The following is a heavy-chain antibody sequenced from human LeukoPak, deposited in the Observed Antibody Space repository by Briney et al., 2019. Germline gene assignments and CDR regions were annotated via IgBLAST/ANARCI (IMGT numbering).Heavy chain of an antibody. D-gene: IGHD6-19*01. J-gene: IGHJ5*02. V-gene: IGHV3-23*01. CDR2: IDASGVNT. CDR3: AKGSGSGWYGWFDP. CDR1: GFTFSSYA. Sequence: PGGSLRLSCAASGFTFSSYAMSWVRQAPGKGLEWVSCIDASGVNTYYADSVKGRFTISRDNSNNTLYLQMNSLRAEDTAVYYCAKGSGSGWYGWFDPWGQGTLVTVSS.